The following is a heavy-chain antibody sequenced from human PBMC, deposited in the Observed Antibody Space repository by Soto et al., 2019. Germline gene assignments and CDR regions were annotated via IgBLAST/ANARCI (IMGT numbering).Heavy chain of an antibody. V-gene: IGHV3-21*01. CDR3: ARGRYCSGGSCYSIYYYYGMDV. D-gene: IGHD2-15*01. Sequence: SGGSLRLSCAASGFTFSSYSMNWVRQAPGKGLEWVSSISSSSSYIYYADSVKGRFTISRDNAKNSLYLQMNSLRAEDTAVYYCARGRYCSGGSCYSIYYYYGMDVWGQGTTVTVSS. J-gene: IGHJ6*02. CDR2: ISSSSSYI. CDR1: GFTFSSYS.